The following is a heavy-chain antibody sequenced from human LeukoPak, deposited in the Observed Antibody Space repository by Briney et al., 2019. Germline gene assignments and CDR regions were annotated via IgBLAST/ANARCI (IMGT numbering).Heavy chain of an antibody. CDR1: GFTFSSYA. CDR2: ISYDGSNK. J-gene: IGHJ4*02. V-gene: IGHV3-30-3*01. CDR3: AREDYSNYFDY. Sequence: GGSLRLSCAASGFTFSSYAMHGVRQAPGKGLEWVAVISYDGSNKYYADSVKGRFTISRDNSENTLYLQMNSLRAEDTAVYYCAREDYSNYFDYWGQGTLVTVSS. D-gene: IGHD4-11*01.